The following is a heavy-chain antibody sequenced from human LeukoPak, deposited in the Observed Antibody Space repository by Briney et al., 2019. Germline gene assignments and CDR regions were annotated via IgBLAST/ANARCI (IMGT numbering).Heavy chain of an antibody. CDR3: ARDRNHGDGYNY. D-gene: IGHD5-24*01. CDR1: GGSISTSSYF. Sequence: SETLSLTCTVSGGSISTSSYFWGWIRQPPGKGLEWIGSIYYNGSTYYNPSLKSRVTISADTSKNQFSLKLSSVTAADTAVYYCARDRNHGDGYNYWGQGTLVTVSS. J-gene: IGHJ4*02. CDR2: IYYNGST. V-gene: IGHV4-39*02.